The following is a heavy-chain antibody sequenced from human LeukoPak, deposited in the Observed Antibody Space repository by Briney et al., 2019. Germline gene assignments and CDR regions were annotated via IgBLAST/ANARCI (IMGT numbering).Heavy chain of an antibody. Sequence: GGSLRFSCAASGFTFSSYAMSWVRQAPGKGLEWVSAISGSGGSTYYADSVKGRFTISRDNSKNTLYLQMNSLRAEDTAVYYCAKDSRWNMVPFDYWGQGTLVAVSS. J-gene: IGHJ4*02. CDR2: ISGSGGST. CDR1: GFTFSSYA. D-gene: IGHD2/OR15-2a*01. CDR3: AKDSRWNMVPFDY. V-gene: IGHV3-23*01.